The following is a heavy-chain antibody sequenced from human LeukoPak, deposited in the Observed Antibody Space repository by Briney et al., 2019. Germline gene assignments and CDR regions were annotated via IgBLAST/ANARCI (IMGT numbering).Heavy chain of an antibody. CDR3: ARGDGSGWFDP. D-gene: IGHD6-19*01. Sequence: PGGSLRLSCAASGFTFSSYSMNWVRQAPGKGLEWVSSISSSSSYIYYADSVKGRFTISRDNAKNSLYLQMNSLGAEDTAVYYCARGDGSGWFDPWGQGTLVTVSS. CDR2: ISSSSSYI. J-gene: IGHJ5*02. V-gene: IGHV3-21*01. CDR1: GFTFSSYS.